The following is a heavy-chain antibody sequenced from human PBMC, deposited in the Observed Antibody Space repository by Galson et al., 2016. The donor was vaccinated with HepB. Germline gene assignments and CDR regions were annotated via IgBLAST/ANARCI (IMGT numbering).Heavy chain of an antibody. V-gene: IGHV3-23*01. J-gene: IGHJ6*04. CDR1: GFTFSDYP. Sequence: SLRLSCAASGFTFSDYPMNWVRQAPGKGLEWISTIDGDGGATFFADSVEGRFTISRDNSENTLYLQMSSLTADDSAIYYCARALSEWLITSGQNYYYGMDVWGKGTTVTVSS. CDR3: ARALSEWLITSGQNYYYGMDV. D-gene: IGHD3-3*01. CDR2: IDGDGGAT.